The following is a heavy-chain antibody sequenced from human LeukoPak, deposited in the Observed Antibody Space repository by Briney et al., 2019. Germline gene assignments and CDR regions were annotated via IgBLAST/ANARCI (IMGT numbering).Heavy chain of an antibody. CDR2: LFYGENT. J-gene: IGHJ4*02. CDR3: ARQLPTAAADTRGYFDY. CDR1: GGPISPISSSTYY. D-gene: IGHD6-25*01. Sequence: SETLSLTCTASGGPISPISSSTYYWGWIRQAPGKGLEWIGSLFYGENTHYNPSLKSRATLSVDSSKNQFSLKLTSVTAADAAVYFCARQLPTAAADTRGYFDYWGQGTVVTVSS. V-gene: IGHV4-39*01.